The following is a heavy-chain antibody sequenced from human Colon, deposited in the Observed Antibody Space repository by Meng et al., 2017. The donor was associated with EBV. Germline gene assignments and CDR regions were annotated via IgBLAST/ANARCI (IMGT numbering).Heavy chain of an antibody. Sequence: QGQLQESGPRLVQPSQTLSLTCTVSGGSISSGDYYWSWIRQPPGKGLEWIGYIYYSGSTYSNASLKSRVTISIDRSKNQFSLKLSSVTAADTAVYYCARDRKHYGERGWFDPWGQGTLVTVSS. CDR2: IYYSGST. CDR3: ARDRKHYGERGWFDP. D-gene: IGHD4-17*01. V-gene: IGHV4-30-4*01. CDR1: GGSISSGDYY. J-gene: IGHJ5*02.